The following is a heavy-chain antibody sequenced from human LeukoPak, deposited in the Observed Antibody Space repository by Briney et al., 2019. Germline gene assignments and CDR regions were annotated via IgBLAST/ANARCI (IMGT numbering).Heavy chain of an antibody. CDR1: GGSSSGYY. J-gene: IGHJ4*02. D-gene: IGHD5-12*01. CDR2: INHSGST. Sequence: PSQTLSLTCAVYGGSSSGYYWSWIRQPPGKGLEWIGEINHSGSTNYNPSLKSRVTISVDTSKNQFSLKLSSVTAADTAVYYCARQPISWLRLRGYFDYWGQGTLVTVSS. CDR3: ARQPISWLRLRGYFDY. V-gene: IGHV4-34*01.